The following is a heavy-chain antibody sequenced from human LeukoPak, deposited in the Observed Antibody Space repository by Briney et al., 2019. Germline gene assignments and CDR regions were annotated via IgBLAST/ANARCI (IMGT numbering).Heavy chain of an antibody. CDR3: ARHGEAAADPPDAFDI. D-gene: IGHD6-13*01. J-gene: IGHJ3*02. V-gene: IGHV5-51*01. CDR2: IYPGDSDT. Sequence: KGGESLKISCKGSGYSFTSYWIGWVRQMPGKGLEWMGIIYPGDSDTRYSPSFQGQVTISADKSISTAYLQWSSLKASDTAMYYCARHGEAAADPPDAFDIWGQGTMVTVSS. CDR1: GYSFTSYW.